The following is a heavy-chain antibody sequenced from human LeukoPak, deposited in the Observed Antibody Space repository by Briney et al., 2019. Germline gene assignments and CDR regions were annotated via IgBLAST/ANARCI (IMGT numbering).Heavy chain of an antibody. CDR3: ARGLEYDILTGYPEYFQH. J-gene: IGHJ1*01. V-gene: IGHV4-34*01. D-gene: IGHD3-9*01. CDR1: GGSFSGYY. Sequence: SETLSLTCAVYGGSFSGYYWSWIRQPPGKGLEWIGAINYSGSTNYNPSLKSRVTISVDTSKNQFSLKLSSVTAADTAVYYCARGLEYDILTGYPEYFQHWGQGTLVTVSS. CDR2: INYSGST.